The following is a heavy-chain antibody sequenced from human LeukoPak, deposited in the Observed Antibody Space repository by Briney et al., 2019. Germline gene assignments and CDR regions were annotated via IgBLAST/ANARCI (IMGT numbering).Heavy chain of an antibody. Sequence: SVKVSCKASGGTFSSYAISWVRQAPGQGLEWMGGIIPIFGTANYAQKFQGRVTITADESTSTAYMELSSLRSEDTAVYYCARGSPYYYDSSGYYFPPYYFDYWGQGTLVTVS. CDR3: ARGSPYYYDSSGYYFPPYYFDY. V-gene: IGHV1-69*13. CDR2: IIPIFGTA. D-gene: IGHD3-22*01. CDR1: GGTFSSYA. J-gene: IGHJ4*02.